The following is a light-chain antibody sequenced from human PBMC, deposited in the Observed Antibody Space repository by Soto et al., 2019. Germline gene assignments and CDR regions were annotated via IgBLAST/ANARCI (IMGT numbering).Light chain of an antibody. V-gene: IGKV3-20*01. CDR1: QSVSTK. CDR3: QQYGSSLWT. CDR2: EAS. J-gene: IGKJ1*01. Sequence: IVMTQSPVSLSVSPGERATLSCRASQSVSTKLAWYQQKPGQAPRLLIYEASSRAAAIPDRFSGSGSGTDFSLTISRLEPEDFAVYYCQQYGSSLWTFGQGTKVDIK.